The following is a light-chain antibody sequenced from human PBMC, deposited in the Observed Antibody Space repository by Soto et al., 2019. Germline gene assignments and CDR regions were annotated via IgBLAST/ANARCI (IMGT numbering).Light chain of an antibody. V-gene: IGLV2-23*01. CDR1: SSDVGSYKL. J-gene: IGLJ2*01. CDR2: EGS. Sequence: QSALTQPASVSGSPGQSITISCTGTSSDVGSYKLVSWYQQHPGKAPKLVIYEGSKRPSGVSNRFSGSKSGNTASLTISGLQAEDEAHYYCSYTGTSTLIFGGGTKLTVL. CDR3: CSYTGTSTLI.